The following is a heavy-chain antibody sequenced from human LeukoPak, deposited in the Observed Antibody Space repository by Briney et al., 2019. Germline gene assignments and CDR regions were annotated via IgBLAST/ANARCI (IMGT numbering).Heavy chain of an antibody. CDR1: GGSISSYY. Sequence: PSETLSLTCTVSGGSISSYYWSWIRQPPGKGLEWIGYIYYSGSTNYNPSLKSRVTISVDTSKNQFSLKLSPVTAADTAVYYCARDSSGWYGRFDYWGQGTLVTVSS. D-gene: IGHD6-13*01. CDR2: IYYSGST. CDR3: ARDSSGWYGRFDY. V-gene: IGHV4-59*01. J-gene: IGHJ4*02.